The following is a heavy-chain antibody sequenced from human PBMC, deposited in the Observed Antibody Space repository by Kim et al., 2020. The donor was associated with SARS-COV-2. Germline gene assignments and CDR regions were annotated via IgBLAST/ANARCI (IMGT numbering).Heavy chain of an antibody. CDR1: GGSISSYY. CDR2: IYYSGST. D-gene: IGHD1-7*01. V-gene: IGHV4-59*13. J-gene: IGHJ4*02. Sequence: SETLSLTCTVSGGSISSYYWSWIRQPPGKGLEWIGYIYYSGSTNYNPSLKSRVTISVDTSKNQFSLKLSSVTAADTAVYYCASLNWNYPVATFDYWGQGTLVTVSS. CDR3: ASLNWNYPVATFDY.